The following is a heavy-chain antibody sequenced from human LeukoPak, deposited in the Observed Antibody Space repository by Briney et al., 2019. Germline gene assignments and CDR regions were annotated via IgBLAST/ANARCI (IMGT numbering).Heavy chain of an antibody. D-gene: IGHD3-9*01. J-gene: IGHJ4*02. CDR2: INSDGRST. V-gene: IGHV3-74*01. CDR3: ARGADSGYSSDN. Sequence: QAGGSLRLSCAASGFTFSNYWMHWVRQAPGKGLVWVSRINSDGRSTNYADSMKGRFTISRDNAKNTLYLQMNSLRAEDTAVYYCARGADSGYSSDNWGQGTLVSVSS. CDR1: GFTFSNYW.